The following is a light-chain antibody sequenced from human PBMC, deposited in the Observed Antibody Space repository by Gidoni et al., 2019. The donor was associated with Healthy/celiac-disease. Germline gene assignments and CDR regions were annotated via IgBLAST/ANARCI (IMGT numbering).Light chain of an antibody. CDR2: GNS. CDR1: SSNIGACYD. J-gene: IGLJ2*01. V-gene: IGLV1-40*01. Sequence: QSVLTQPPSVSGAPGQRVTISCTGSSSNIGACYDVHWYQQLPGPAPKLLIFGNSNRPSGVPDRFSGSKSGTSASLAITGLQAEDEADYYCQSYDSSLSGSVFGGGTKLTVL. CDR3: QSYDSSLSGSV.